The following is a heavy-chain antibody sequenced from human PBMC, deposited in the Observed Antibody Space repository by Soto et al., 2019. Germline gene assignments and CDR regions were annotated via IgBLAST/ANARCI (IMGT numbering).Heavy chain of an antibody. J-gene: IGHJ6*02. CDR1: GYTFTSYY. Sequence: GASVKVSCKASGYTFTSYYMHWVRQAPGQGLEWMGIINPSGGSTSYAQKFQGRVTMTRDTSTSTVYMELSSLRSEDTAVYYCAIDLVVAATPGDYYGMDGWGQGTTVTFSS. D-gene: IGHD2-15*01. CDR3: AIDLVVAATPGDYYGMDG. CDR2: INPSGGST. V-gene: IGHV1-46*01.